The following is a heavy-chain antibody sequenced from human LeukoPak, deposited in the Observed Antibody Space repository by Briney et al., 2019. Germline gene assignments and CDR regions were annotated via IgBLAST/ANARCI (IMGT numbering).Heavy chain of an antibody. CDR2: ISYDGSNK. V-gene: IGHV3-30-3*01. D-gene: IGHD3-16*01. CDR1: GFTFSSYA. Sequence: GGSLRLSCAASGFTFSSYAMHWVRQAPGKGLEWVAVISYDGSNKYYADSVKGRFTISRDNSKNTLYLQMNSPRAEDTAVYYCARDLGPDYYFDYWGQGTLVTVSS. J-gene: IGHJ4*02. CDR3: ARDLGPDYYFDY.